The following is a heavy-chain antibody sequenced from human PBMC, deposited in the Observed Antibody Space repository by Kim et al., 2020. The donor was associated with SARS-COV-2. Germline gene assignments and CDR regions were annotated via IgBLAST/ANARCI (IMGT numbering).Heavy chain of an antibody. CDR1: GFTFSSYA. CDR3: AKDPHFGVVVVAATGDY. CDR2: ISGSGGST. Sequence: GGSLRLSCAASGFTFSSYAMSWVLQAPGKGLEWVSAISGSGGSTYYADSVKGRFTISRDNSKNTLYLQMNSPRAEETAVYYCAKDPHFGVVVVAATGDYWGQGTLVTDSS. V-gene: IGHV3-23*01. J-gene: IGHJ4*02. D-gene: IGHD2-15*01.